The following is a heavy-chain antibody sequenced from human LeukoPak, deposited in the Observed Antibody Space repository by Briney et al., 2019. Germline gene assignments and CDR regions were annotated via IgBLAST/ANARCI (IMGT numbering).Heavy chain of an antibody. CDR1: GGSINSGGYY. D-gene: IGHD1-1*01. V-gene: IGHV4-31*03. Sequence: SETLSLTCSASGGSINSGGYYWSWIRQHPGKGLEWVGYIYYSGTTYYNPSLRSRVTIALDTPQNQFSLKLSSVTAADTAVYYCARVERSLAWFDPWGQGALVTVSS. CDR2: IYYSGTT. CDR3: ARVERSLAWFDP. J-gene: IGHJ5*02.